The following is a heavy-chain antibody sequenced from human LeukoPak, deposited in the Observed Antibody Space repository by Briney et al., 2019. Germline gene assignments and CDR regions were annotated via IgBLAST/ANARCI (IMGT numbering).Heavy chain of an antibody. CDR2: VWKDESNK. J-gene: IGHJ3*02. D-gene: IGHD3-22*01. V-gene: IGHV3-33*01. CDR1: RFTFRSYD. CDR3: AREDSSGAFDI. Sequence: GGSLRLSCAASRFTFRSYDMHWVRQAPGKGLEWVAVVWKDESNKYYVDSVKGRFTISRDNSKNTLYLQMNSLRVEDTALYYCAREDSSGAFDIWGQGTMVTVSS.